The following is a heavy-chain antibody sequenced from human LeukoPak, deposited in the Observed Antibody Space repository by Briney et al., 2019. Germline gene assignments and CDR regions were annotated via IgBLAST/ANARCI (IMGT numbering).Heavy chain of an antibody. CDR2: IYYSGST. V-gene: IGHV4-31*03. Sequence: SETLSLTCTVSGGSISSGGYYWGWIRQHPGKGLEWIGYIYYSGSTYYNPSLKSRVTISVDTSKNQFSLKLSSVTAADTAVYDCARGATVVTYFDYWGQGTLVTVSS. J-gene: IGHJ4*02. CDR1: GGSISSGGYY. D-gene: IGHD4-23*01. CDR3: ARGATVVTYFDY.